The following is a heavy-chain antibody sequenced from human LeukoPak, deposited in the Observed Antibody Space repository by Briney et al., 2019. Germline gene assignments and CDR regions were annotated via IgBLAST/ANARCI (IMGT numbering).Heavy chain of an antibody. J-gene: IGHJ4*02. CDR2: IIPIFGTA. D-gene: IGHD1-26*01. Sequence: VASVKVSCKASGGTFSSYAVSWVRQAPGQGLEWMGGIIPIFGTANYAQKFQGRVTITADKSTSTAYMELSSLRSEDTAVYYCASPAGVGATSLDYWGQGTLVTVSS. CDR3: ASPAGVGATSLDY. V-gene: IGHV1-69*06. CDR1: GGTFSSYA.